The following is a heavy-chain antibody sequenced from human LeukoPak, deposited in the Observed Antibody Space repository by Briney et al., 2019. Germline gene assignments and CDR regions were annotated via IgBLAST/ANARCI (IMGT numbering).Heavy chain of an antibody. CDR2: IRYDGSNK. CDR1: GFTVSSNY. Sequence: GGSLRLSCAASGFTVSSNYMSWVRQAPGKGLEWVAFIRYDGSNKYYADSVKGRFTISRDNSKNTLYLQMNSLRAEDTAVYYCAKPASGSYTHPFDYWGQGTLVTVSS. V-gene: IGHV3-30*02. D-gene: IGHD1-26*01. J-gene: IGHJ4*02. CDR3: AKPASGSYTHPFDY.